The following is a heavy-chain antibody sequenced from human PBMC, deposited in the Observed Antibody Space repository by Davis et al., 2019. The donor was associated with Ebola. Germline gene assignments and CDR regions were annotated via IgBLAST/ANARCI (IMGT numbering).Heavy chain of an antibody. CDR2: VTSSGGGT. Sequence: GGSLRLSCAASGFTFSSYWMYWVRQAPGKGLEWVSAVTSSGGGTYYADSVKGRFTISRDNSKNTLYLQMNSLRSDDTAVYYCARIQLWSGNWFDPWGQGTLVTVSS. CDR3: ARIQLWSGNWFDP. V-gene: IGHV3-23*01. CDR1: GFTFSSYW. J-gene: IGHJ5*02. D-gene: IGHD5-18*01.